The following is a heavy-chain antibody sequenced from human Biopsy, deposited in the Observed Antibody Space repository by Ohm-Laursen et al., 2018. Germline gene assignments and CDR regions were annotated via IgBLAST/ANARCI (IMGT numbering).Heavy chain of an antibody. D-gene: IGHD1-20*01. CDR2: IIPLIGLT. CDR1: GGTSSNFA. CDR3: AGDINNWNVNY. J-gene: IGHJ4*02. V-gene: IGHV1-69*04. Sequence: SVKVSCKASGGTSSNFAINWVRQAPGQGLECMGRIIPLIGLTNYAQKFQGRVTITADKFTNTVYMELSNLRSEDTAVYYCAGDINNWNVNYWGQGTLVTVSS.